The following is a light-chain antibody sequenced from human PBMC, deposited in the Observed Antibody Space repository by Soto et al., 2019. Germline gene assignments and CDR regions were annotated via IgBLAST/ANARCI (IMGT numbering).Light chain of an antibody. J-gene: IGLJ2*01. CDR2: EGN. CDR3: CSYAGDSTFDVV. V-gene: IGLV2-23*03. CDR1: GSDVGGYNL. Sequence: QSALTQPASVSGSPGQSITISCTGTGSDVGGYNLVSWYQQHPGKAPKLIIYEGNKRPSGVSNRFSGSKSGNMASLTISGLQAEDEADYYCCSYAGDSTFDVVFGGGTKVTVL.